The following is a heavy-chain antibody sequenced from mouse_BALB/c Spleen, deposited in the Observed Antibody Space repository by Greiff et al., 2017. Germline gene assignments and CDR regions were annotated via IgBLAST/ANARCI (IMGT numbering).Heavy chain of an antibody. CDR1: GYAFTNYL. J-gene: IGHJ4*01. Sequence: QVQLQQSGAELVRPGTSVKVSCKASGYAFTNYLIEWVKQRPGQGLEWIGVINPGSGGTNYNEKFKGKATLTADKSSSTAYMQLSSLTSDDSAVYFCVGNDGYYSSMDYWGQGTSVTVSS. V-gene: IGHV1-54*03. CDR2: INPGSGGT. CDR3: VGNDGYYSSMDY. D-gene: IGHD2-3*01.